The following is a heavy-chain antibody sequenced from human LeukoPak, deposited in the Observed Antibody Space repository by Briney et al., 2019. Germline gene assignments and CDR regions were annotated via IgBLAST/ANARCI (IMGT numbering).Heavy chain of an antibody. V-gene: IGHV1-46*01. CDR2: INPSGGST. Sequence: GASVKVSCKASGYAFTSYYMHWVRQAPGQGLEWMGIINPSGGSTSYAQKFQGWVTMTRDTSISTAYMELSRLRSDDTAVYYCARGALLEYSSSSLAYWGQGTLVTVSS. D-gene: IGHD6-6*01. CDR3: ARGALLEYSSSSLAY. J-gene: IGHJ4*02. CDR1: GYAFTSYY.